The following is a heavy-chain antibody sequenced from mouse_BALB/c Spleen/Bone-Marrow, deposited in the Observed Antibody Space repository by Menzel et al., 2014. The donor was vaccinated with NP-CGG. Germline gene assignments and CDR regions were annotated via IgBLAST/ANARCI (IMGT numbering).Heavy chain of an antibody. CDR1: GYSFTGYF. CDR3: ARVTTDWYFDV. J-gene: IGHJ1*01. CDR2: INPYNGDT. Sequence: VQLKESGPELVKPGASVKISCKASGYSFTGYFMNWVMQSHGKSLEWIGRINPYNGDTFYNQKFKGKATLTVDKSSSTAHMELRRLASEDSAVYYCARVTTDWYFDVWGAGTTVTVSS. D-gene: IGHD1-1*01. V-gene: IGHV1-20*02.